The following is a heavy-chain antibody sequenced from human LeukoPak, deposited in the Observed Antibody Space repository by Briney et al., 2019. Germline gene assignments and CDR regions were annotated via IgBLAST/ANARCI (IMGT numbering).Heavy chain of an antibody. CDR3: ANDGQVVGATPRYNWIDP. CDR2: ISGSGGST. V-gene: IGHV3-23*01. CDR1: GFTFSNYD. Sequence: GGSLRLSCAASGFTFSNYDMNWFRQAPGKGLEWVSAISGSGGSTYYADSVKGRFTISRDNSTNTLYLQMNSLRAEETAVYYCANDGQVVGATPRYNWIDPWGQGTLVTVSS. J-gene: IGHJ5*02. D-gene: IGHD1-26*01.